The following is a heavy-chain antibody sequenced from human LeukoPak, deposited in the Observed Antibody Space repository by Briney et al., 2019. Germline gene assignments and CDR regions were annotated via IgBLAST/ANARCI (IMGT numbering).Heavy chain of an antibody. D-gene: IGHD3-10*01. V-gene: IGHV1-18*01. Sequence: AASVKVSCKASGYTFTSYGISWVRQAPGQGLEWMGWISAYNGNTNYAQRLQGRVTMTTDTSTSTAYMELRSLRSDDTAVYYCARESDGSGSYRNYYYYGMDVWGQGTTVTVSS. CDR3: ARESDGSGSYRNYYYYGMDV. J-gene: IGHJ6*02. CDR2: ISAYNGNT. CDR1: GYTFTSYG.